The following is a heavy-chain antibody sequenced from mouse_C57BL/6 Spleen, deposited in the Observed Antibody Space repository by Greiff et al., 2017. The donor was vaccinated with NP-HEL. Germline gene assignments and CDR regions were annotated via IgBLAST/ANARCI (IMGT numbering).Heavy chain of an antibody. CDR2: INPSNGGT. J-gene: IGHJ2*01. CDR3: ARPVYDGYYLDY. CDR1: GYTFTSYW. V-gene: IGHV1-53*01. D-gene: IGHD2-3*01. Sequence: QVQLQQPGTELVKPGASVKLSCKASGYTFTSYWMHWVKQRPGQGLEWIGNINPSNGGTNYNEKYKSKATLTVDKSSSTAYMQLSSLTSEDSAVYYCARPVYDGYYLDYWGQGTTLTVSS.